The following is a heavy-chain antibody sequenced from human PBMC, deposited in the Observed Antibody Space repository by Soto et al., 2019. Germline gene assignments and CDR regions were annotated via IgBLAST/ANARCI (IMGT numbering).Heavy chain of an antibody. V-gene: IGHV1-24*01. J-gene: IGHJ5*02. Sequence: ASVKVSCKVSGYTLTGLSMHWVRQAPGKEPEWMGGFDPEDGETIYAQKFQGRVTMTEDTSTDTAYMELSSLRSEDTAVYYCATTGCQYSSGWYVSWFDPWAQGTLVTVSS. CDR3: ATTGCQYSSGWYVSWFDP. D-gene: IGHD6-19*01. CDR2: FDPEDGET. CDR1: GYTLTGLS.